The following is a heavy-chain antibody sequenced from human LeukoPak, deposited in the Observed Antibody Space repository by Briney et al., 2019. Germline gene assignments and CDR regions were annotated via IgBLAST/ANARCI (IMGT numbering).Heavy chain of an antibody. J-gene: IGHJ4*02. CDR2: IYPDDSDT. CDR1: GYSFTSYW. V-gene: IGHV5-51*01. D-gene: IGHD6-19*01. CDR3: ARHPSYTSGWPLDY. Sequence: GESLKISCKGSGYSFTSYWIGWVRQMPGRGLEWMGIIYPDDSDTRYSPSFQGQVTISADKSINTAYLQWSSLKASDTAMYYCARHPSYTSGWPLDYWGQGTLVTVSS.